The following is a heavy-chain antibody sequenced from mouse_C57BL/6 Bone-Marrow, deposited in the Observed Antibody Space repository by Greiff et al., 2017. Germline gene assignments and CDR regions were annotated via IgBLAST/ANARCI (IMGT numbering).Heavy chain of an antibody. V-gene: IGHV1-59*01. CDR2: IDPSDSYT. Sequence: QVQLQQPGAELVRPGTSVKLSCKASGYTFTSYWMHWVKQRPGQGLEWIGVIDPSDSYTNYNQKFKGQDTLTVDTSSSTAYMQLNSLTTEDSAVYYCAKKGLDFDDWGQGTTLTVSS. CDR3: AKKGLDFDD. J-gene: IGHJ2*01. CDR1: GYTFTSYW. D-gene: IGHD2-13*01.